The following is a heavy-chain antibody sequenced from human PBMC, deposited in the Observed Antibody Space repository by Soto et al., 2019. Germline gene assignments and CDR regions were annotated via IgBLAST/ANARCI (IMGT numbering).Heavy chain of an antibody. D-gene: IGHD3-10*01. J-gene: IGHJ6*03. Sequence: SETLSLTCAVYGGSFNGDYWSWIRQPPGKGLEWIGEINHSGSTNYNPSLKSRVTISVDTSKNQFSLKLSSVTAADTAVYYCARGRGPITMVRGVTTLGYSYYYMDVWGKGTTVTVSS. V-gene: IGHV4-34*01. CDR2: INHSGST. CDR3: ARGRGPITMVRGVTTLGYSYYYMDV. CDR1: GGSFNGDY.